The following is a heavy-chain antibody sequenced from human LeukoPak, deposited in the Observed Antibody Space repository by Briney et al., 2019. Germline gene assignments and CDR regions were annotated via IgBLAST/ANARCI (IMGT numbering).Heavy chain of an antibody. CDR2: INPNSGGT. Sequence: GPSETVSCKASGYTFTGYYMHWVRQAPGQGLEWMGWINPNSGGTKYAQKFQGRVTMTRDTSISTAYMELSSLKSDDTAVYYCARFLGYCSGGSCYFDYWGQGTLVTV. J-gene: IGHJ4*02. CDR1: GYTFTGYY. D-gene: IGHD2-15*01. CDR3: ARFLGYCSGGSCYFDY. V-gene: IGHV1-2*02.